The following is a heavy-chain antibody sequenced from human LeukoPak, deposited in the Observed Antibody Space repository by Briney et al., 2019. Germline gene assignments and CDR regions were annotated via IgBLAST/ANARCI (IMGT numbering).Heavy chain of an antibody. V-gene: IGHV3-48*03. CDR3: AKASYDSSGYYGPLDH. CDR2: ISSSGSTI. CDR1: GFTFSIYE. J-gene: IGHJ4*02. D-gene: IGHD3-22*01. Sequence: GGSLTLSCAASGFTFSIYEMNWVRQAPGKGREWVSYISSSGSTIYYADSVKGRFTISTDNSKNTLYLQMNSLRAEDTAVYYCAKASYDSSGYYGPLDHWGQGTLVTVSS.